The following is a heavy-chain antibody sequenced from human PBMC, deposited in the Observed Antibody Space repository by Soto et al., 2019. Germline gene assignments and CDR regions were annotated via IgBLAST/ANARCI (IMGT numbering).Heavy chain of an antibody. D-gene: IGHD6-19*01. CDR3: ARDLNPEQWLGYYFDY. CDR1: GYTFTSYG. V-gene: IGHV1-18*01. J-gene: IGHJ4*02. Sequence: ASVKVSCKASGYTFTSYGISWVRQAPGQGLEWMGWISAYNGNTNYAQKLQGRVTMTTDTSTSTAYMELRSLRSDDAAVYYCARDLNPEQWLGYYFDYWGQGTLVTVSS. CDR2: ISAYNGNT.